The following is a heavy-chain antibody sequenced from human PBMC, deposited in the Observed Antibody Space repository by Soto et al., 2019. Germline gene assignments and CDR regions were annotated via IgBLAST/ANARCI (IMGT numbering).Heavy chain of an antibody. J-gene: IGHJ4*02. D-gene: IGHD1-26*01. CDR1: GYTFSDHY. CDR3: ARSSSGTFYAY. V-gene: IGHV1-2*02. Sequence: GASVKVSCKASGYTFSDHYLHWVRQAPGQGLEWMGWINPNSGGTNSAQKFQGRVTMTRDTSISTAYMELSSLYSDDTAVYYCARSSSGTFYAYWGQGTLVTVS. CDR2: INPNSGGT.